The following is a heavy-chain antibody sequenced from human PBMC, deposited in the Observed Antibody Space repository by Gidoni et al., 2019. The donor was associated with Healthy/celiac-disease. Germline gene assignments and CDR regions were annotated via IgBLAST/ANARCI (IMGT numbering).Heavy chain of an antibody. CDR3: AKDRGQLLSNWFDP. CDR2: ISWNSGRI. D-gene: IGHD2-2*01. J-gene: IGHJ5*02. Sequence: ELQLVESGGGLVQPGRSLSLSCAASGFTFDDYAMHWVRPAPGKGLECVSGISWNSGRIGYADSVKGRFTISRDSAKKALYLQMNSLRAEDTDLYYCAKDRGQLLSNWFDPWGQGTLVTVSS. CDR1: GFTFDDYA. V-gene: IGHV3-9*01.